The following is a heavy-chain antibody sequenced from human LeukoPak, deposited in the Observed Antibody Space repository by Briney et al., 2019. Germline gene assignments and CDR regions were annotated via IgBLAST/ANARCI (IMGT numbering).Heavy chain of an antibody. CDR1: GYTFTSYG. D-gene: IGHD3-9*01. Sequence: ASVKASCKASGYTFTSYGISWVRQAPGQGLEWMGWISAYNGNTNYAQKLQGRVTMTTDTSTSTAYMELRSLRSDDTAVYYCARSGEYYDILTGYLPVDYWGQGTLVTVSS. V-gene: IGHV1-18*04. J-gene: IGHJ4*02. CDR3: ARSGEYYDILTGYLPVDY. CDR2: ISAYNGNT.